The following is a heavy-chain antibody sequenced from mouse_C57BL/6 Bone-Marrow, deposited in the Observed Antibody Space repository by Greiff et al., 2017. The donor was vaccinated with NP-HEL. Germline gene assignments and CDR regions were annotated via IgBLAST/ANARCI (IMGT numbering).Heavy chain of an antibody. CDR1: GYTFTSYG. V-gene: IGHV1-58*01. J-gene: IGHJ2*01. Sequence: EVKLQESGAELVRPGSSVKMSCKTSGYTFTSYGINWVKQRPGQGLEWIGYIYIGNGYTEYNEKFKGKATLTSDTSSSTAYMQLSSLTSEDSAIYFCARGIFFYDYDGEGDYWGQGTTLTVSS. CDR3: ARGIFFYDYDGEGDY. D-gene: IGHD2-4*01. CDR2: IYIGNGYT.